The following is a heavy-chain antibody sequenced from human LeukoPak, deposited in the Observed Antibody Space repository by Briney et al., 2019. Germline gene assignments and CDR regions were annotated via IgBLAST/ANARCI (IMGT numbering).Heavy chain of an antibody. CDR1: GGSFSGYY. J-gene: IGHJ4*02. Sequence: SETLSLTCAVYGGSFSGYYWSWIRQPPGKGLEWIGEINHSGSSNYNPSLKSRVTISVDTSKNQFSLKLSSVTAADTAVYYCATSRYSYGPLGDWGQGTLVTVSS. D-gene: IGHD5-18*01. V-gene: IGHV4-34*01. CDR2: INHSGSS. CDR3: ATSRYSYGPLGD.